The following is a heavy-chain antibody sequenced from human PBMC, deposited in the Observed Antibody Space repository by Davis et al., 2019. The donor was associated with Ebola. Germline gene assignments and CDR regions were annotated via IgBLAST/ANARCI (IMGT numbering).Heavy chain of an antibody. CDR3: ATPLGRSPY. J-gene: IGHJ4*02. CDR2: IIHSGST. V-gene: IGHV4-34*12. CDR1: GGSFSGYY. Sequence: MPGGSLRLSCAVYGGSFSGYYLSWIRQPPGKGLAWIGEIIHSGSTNYNPSLKSRVTISVDTSKNQFSLKLSSVTAADTAVYYCATPLGRSPYWGQGTLVTVSS.